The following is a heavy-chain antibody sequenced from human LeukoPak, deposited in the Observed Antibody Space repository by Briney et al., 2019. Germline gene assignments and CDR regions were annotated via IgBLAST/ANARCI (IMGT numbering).Heavy chain of an antibody. V-gene: IGHV1-46*01. CDR1: GYTFTSYY. D-gene: IGHD1-26*01. Sequence: ASVKVSCKASGYTFTSYYMHWVRQAPGQGLEWMGIINPSGGSTSYAQKFQGRVTMTRDTSTSTVYMELSSLRSEDTAVYYCARDSKVGATLCWSDPWGQGTLVTVSS. J-gene: IGHJ5*02. CDR3: ARDSKVGATLCWSDP. CDR2: INPSGGST.